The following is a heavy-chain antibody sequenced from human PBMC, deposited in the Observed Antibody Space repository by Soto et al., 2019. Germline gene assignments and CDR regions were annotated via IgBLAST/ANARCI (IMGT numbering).Heavy chain of an antibody. Sequence: ESGGGLVQPGGSLRLSCAPSGYSFSTYWMSWVRQTPGKGLDWVASIKEDGSKKEYVDSVRGRFTIARDNAGNSLYLQMDSLRVEDTALYYCVRIHFYGSGRPFDYWGQGALVTVSS. J-gene: IGHJ4*02. V-gene: IGHV3-7*05. CDR1: GYSFSTYW. CDR3: VRIHFYGSGRPFDY. CDR2: IKEDGSKK. D-gene: IGHD3-10*01.